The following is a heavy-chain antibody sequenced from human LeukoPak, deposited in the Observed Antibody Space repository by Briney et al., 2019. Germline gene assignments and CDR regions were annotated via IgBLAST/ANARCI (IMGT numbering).Heavy chain of an antibody. CDR2: ISDSDVST. CDR3: AKDPMTTVTTTAY. D-gene: IGHD4-17*01. J-gene: IGHJ4*02. Sequence: GGSLRLSCAASGFTFSSYAMSWVRQAPGKGLEWVASISDSDVSTYYADSVKGRFTISRDNSKNTLYLQINRLRAEDTAVYYCAKDPMTTVTTTAYWGQGTLVTVSS. CDR1: GFTFSSYA. V-gene: IGHV3-23*01.